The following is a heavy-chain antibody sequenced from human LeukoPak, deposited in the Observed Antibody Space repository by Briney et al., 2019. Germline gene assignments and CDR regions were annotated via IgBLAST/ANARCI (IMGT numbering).Heavy chain of an antibody. V-gene: IGHV1-69*13. CDR1: GGTFSSYA. D-gene: IGHD3-10*01. CDR3: AREVHGYYRKDMLSETNSYYYMDV. Sequence: SVKVSCKASGGTFSSYAISWVRQAPGQGLEWMGGIIPIFGTANYAQKFQGRVTITADESTSTAYMELSGLRSEDTAVYFCAREVHGYYRKDMLSETNSYYYMDVWGKGTSVTVSS. CDR2: IIPIFGTA. J-gene: IGHJ6*03.